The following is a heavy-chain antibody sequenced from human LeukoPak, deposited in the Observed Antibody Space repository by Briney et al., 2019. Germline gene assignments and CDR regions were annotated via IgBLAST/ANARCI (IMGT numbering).Heavy chain of an antibody. CDR3: ARTRGYSGYVDFDY. Sequence: SETLSLTCTVSGGSINSYYWSWIRQPPGKGLEWIGYIYYSGSTNYNPSLKSRVTISVDTSKNQFSLKLSSVTAADTAVYYCARTRGYSGYVDFDYWGQGTLVTVSS. D-gene: IGHD5-12*01. CDR1: GGSINSYY. V-gene: IGHV4-59*08. CDR2: IYYSGST. J-gene: IGHJ4*02.